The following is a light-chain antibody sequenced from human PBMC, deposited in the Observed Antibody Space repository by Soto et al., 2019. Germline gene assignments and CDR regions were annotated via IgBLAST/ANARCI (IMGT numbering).Light chain of an antibody. CDR2: AAS. CDR1: QSISSY. J-gene: IGKJ1*01. CDR3: QQSYRNPRT. V-gene: IGKV1-39*01. Sequence: DIQLTQFPSSLSASVGDRVTITCRASQSISSYLNWYQQIPGKAPKLLIYAASKLESGVPSRFGGSGSGTDFTLTISSLQPEDFATYYCQQSYRNPRTFGLGTRVEIK.